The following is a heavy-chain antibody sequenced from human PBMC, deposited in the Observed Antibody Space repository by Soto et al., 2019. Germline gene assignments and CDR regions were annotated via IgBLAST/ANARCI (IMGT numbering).Heavy chain of an antibody. CDR2: ISGSGGST. J-gene: IGHJ6*02. CDR3: AKAGNVFGSGRPYYYYYGMDV. D-gene: IGHD3-10*01. Sequence: VRLSCAASGFTFSSYAMSWVRQAPGKGLEWVSAISGSGGSTYYADSVKGRFTISRDNSKNTLYLQMNSLRAEDTAVYYCAKAGNVFGSGRPYYYYYGMDVWGQGTTVTVSS. V-gene: IGHV3-23*01. CDR1: GFTFSSYA.